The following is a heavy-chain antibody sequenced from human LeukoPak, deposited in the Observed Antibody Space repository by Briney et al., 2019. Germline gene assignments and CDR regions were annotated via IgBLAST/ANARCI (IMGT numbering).Heavy chain of an antibody. D-gene: IGHD1-26*01. J-gene: IGHJ4*02. CDR1: GGSISSYY. CDR3: ARRVLYSGSYLDY. V-gene: IGHV4-59*08. Sequence: PSETLSLTCTVSGGSISSYYWSWIRQPPGKGLEWIGYIYYSGSTNYNPSLKSRVTISVDTSKNQFSLKLSSVTAADTAVYYCARRVLYSGSYLDYWGQGTLVTVSS. CDR2: IYYSGST.